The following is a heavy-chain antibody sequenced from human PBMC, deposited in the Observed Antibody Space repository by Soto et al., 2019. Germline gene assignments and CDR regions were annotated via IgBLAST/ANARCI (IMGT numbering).Heavy chain of an antibody. V-gene: IGHV3-30-3*01. CDR1: GFTFSSYA. J-gene: IGHJ6*02. Sequence: PGGSLRLSCAASGFTFSSYAMHWVRQAPGKGLEWVAVISYDGSNKYYADSVKGRFTISRDNSKNTLYLQMNSLRAEDTAVYYCARDTDIVLVPAATASGMDVWGQGTTVTVSS. D-gene: IGHD2-2*01. CDR3: ARDTDIVLVPAATASGMDV. CDR2: ISYDGSNK.